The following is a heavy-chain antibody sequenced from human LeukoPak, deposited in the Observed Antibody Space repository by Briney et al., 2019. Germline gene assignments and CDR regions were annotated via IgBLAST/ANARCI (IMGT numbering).Heavy chain of an antibody. CDR3: ARDIRNYYDSGAYGWFDP. Sequence: GGSLRLSCVVSGFPLSSYAMSWVRRSPGKGLEWVSATSSSDAGKYYAGSVRGRFTISRDNSKNTVYLQMNSLRAEDTATYYCARDIRNYYDSGAYGWFDPWGQGTLVPVSS. V-gene: IGHV3-23*01. J-gene: IGHJ5*02. CDR1: GFPLSSYA. D-gene: IGHD3-10*01. CDR2: TSSSDAGK.